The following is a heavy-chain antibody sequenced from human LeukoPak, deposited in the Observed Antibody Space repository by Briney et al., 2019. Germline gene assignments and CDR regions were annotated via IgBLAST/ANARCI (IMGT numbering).Heavy chain of an antibody. Sequence: EASVKVSCKASGYTFTSYGISWVRQASGQGLEWMGWISAYNGNTNYAQKLQGRVTMTTDTSASTAYMELRSPRSDDTAVYYCARVNIASGSYYASGYWGQGTLVTVSS. D-gene: IGHD1-26*01. CDR2: ISAYNGNT. J-gene: IGHJ4*02. V-gene: IGHV1-18*01. CDR3: ARVNIASGSYYASGY. CDR1: GYTFTSYG.